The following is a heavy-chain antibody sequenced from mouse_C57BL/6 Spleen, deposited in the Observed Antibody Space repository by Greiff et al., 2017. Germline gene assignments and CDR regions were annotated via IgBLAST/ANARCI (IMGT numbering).Heavy chain of an antibody. J-gene: IGHJ4*01. CDR3: ARHYDNYYAMDY. CDR1: GYTFTSYW. D-gene: IGHD2-4*01. Sequence: QVHVKQPGTELVKPGASVKLSCKASGYTFTSYWMHWVKQRPGQGLEWIGNINPSNGGTNYNEKFKSKATLTVDKSSSTAYMPLSSLTSEDSAVYYCARHYDNYYAMDYWGQGTSVTVSS. V-gene: IGHV1-53*01. CDR2: INPSNGGT.